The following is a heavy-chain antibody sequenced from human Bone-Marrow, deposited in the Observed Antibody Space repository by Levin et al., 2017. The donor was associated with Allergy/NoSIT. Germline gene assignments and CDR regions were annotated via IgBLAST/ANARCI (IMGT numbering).Heavy chain of an antibody. Sequence: PSETLSLTCTVSGDYISSTNYYWGWLRQPPGKGLEWIGGLSYSGSTYYNPSLKSRVTISLDTAKNQFPLKLNSVTAADTAVYYCARDGFESSQVYWGQGTLVTVSS. CDR3: ARDGFESSQVY. CDR1: GDYISSTNYY. V-gene: IGHV4-39*06. D-gene: IGHD2-2*03. J-gene: IGHJ4*02. CDR2: LSYSGST.